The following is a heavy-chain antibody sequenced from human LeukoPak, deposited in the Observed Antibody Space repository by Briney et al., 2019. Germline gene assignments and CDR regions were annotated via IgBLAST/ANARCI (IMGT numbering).Heavy chain of an antibody. CDR1: GGXISSYY. CDR2: IYYYGSN. CDR3: ARGAGAGYNLHPIDF. D-gene: IGHD5-24*01. V-gene: IGHV4-59*08. J-gene: IGHJ4*02. Sequence: SETLSLTCAGSGGXISSYYCNWIRQPPGKGLEWVGFIYYYGSNKYNASVKGRVSISVDTAKNQFSLKLSSVTAADTAVYYCARGAGAGYNLHPIDFWGQGTLVTVSS.